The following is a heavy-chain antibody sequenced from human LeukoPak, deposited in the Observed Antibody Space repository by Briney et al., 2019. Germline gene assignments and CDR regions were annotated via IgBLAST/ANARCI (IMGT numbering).Heavy chain of an antibody. CDR1: GGSFSGYY. Sequence: RASQTLSPTCAVYGGSFSGYYWSWIRQPPGNGLEWIGEINHIGTTNYNPSLKSRVTISVDTPKNQFSLKLSSVTAEDTAVYYCARGKTIFGVVIPYYYYYYMDVWGKGTTVTVSS. D-gene: IGHD3-3*01. CDR2: INHIGTT. V-gene: IGHV4-34*01. J-gene: IGHJ6*03. CDR3: ARGKTIFGVVIPYYYYYYMDV.